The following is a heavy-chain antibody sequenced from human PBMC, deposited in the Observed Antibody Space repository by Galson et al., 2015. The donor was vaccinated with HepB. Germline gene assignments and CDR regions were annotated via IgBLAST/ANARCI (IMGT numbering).Heavy chain of an antibody. CDR1: GDSVSSNSAA. CDR3: ARGYYYDSSGYYPN. D-gene: IGHD3-22*01. J-gene: IGHJ4*02. CDR2: TYYRSKWYN. V-gene: IGHV6-1*01. Sequence: CAISGDSVSSNSAAWNWIRQSPSRGLEWLGRTYYRSKWYNDYAVSAKSRITINPDTSKNQFSLQLNSVTPEDTAVYYCARGYYYDSSGYYPNWGQGTLVTVSS.